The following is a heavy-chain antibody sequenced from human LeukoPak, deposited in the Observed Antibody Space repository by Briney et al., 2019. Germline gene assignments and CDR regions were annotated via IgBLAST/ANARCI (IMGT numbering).Heavy chain of an antibody. V-gene: IGHV3-7*01. CDR3: ARDVVGSLDY. CDR2: IKGDDSAR. J-gene: IGHJ4*02. D-gene: IGHD1-26*01. CDR1: GFTFSTYW. Sequence: GGSLRLSCAASGFTFSTYWMAWVRQAPGKGLEWVANIKGDDSARHQADSVKGRFTISRDNAQNSVYLQMSSLRGEDKAIYYCARDVVGSLDYWGQGTLVTVSS.